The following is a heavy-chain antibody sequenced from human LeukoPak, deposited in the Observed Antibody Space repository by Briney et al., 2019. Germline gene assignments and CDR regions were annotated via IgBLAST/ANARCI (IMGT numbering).Heavy chain of an antibody. CDR1: GFTFSSYS. J-gene: IGHJ4*02. CDR3: ARGVEWELPYYFDY. CDR2: ISSSSSYI. D-gene: IGHD1-26*01. Sequence: GGSLRLSCAASGFTFSSYSMNWVRQAPGKGLEWVSSISSSSSYIYYADSVKGRFTISRDNAKNSLYLQMNSLRAEDTAVYYCARGVEWELPYYFDYWGQGTLVTVSP. V-gene: IGHV3-21*01.